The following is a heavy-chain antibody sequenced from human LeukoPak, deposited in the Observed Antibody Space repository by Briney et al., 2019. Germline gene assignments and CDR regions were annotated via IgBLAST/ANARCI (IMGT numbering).Heavy chain of an antibody. CDR2: ISGSGGST. Sequence: PGGSLRLSCAASGFTFSSYAMSRVRQAPGKGLEWVSAISGSGGSTYYADSVKGRFTISRDNSKNTLYLQMNSLRAEDTAVYYCAKGRGVLLWFGEYYFDYWGQGTLVTVSS. CDR1: GFTFSSYA. V-gene: IGHV3-23*01. CDR3: AKGRGVLLWFGEYYFDY. J-gene: IGHJ4*02. D-gene: IGHD3-10*01.